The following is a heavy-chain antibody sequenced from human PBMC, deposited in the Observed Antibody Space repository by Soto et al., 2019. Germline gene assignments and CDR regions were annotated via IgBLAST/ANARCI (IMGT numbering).Heavy chain of an antibody. D-gene: IGHD6-13*01. CDR1: GYTFTGYY. V-gene: IGHV1-2*02. CDR2: INPNSGGT. Sequence: ASVKVSCKASGYTFTGYYMHWVRQAPGQGLEWMGWINPNSGGTNYAQKFQGRVTMTRDTSISKAYMELSRLRSDYTAVYYCARGRSSMYWFDPWGQGTLEIVS. J-gene: IGHJ5*02. CDR3: ARGRSSMYWFDP.